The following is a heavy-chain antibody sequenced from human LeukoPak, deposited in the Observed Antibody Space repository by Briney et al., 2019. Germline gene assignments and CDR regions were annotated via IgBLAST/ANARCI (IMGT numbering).Heavy chain of an antibody. J-gene: IGHJ6*03. V-gene: IGHV3-23*01. CDR3: AGWTPRYCYYYMDV. CDR2: ISGSGGST. Sequence: QSGGSLRLFCAASGFTFSSHGMSWVRQAPGKGLEWVSAISGSGGSTYYADSVKGRFTMSRDNSKNTLYLQMNSLRAEDTAVYYCAGWTPRYCYYYMDVWGKGTTVT. CDR1: GFTFSSHG. D-gene: IGHD6-19*01.